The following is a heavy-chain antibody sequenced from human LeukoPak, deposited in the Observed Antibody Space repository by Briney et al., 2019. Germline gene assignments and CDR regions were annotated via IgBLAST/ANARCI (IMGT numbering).Heavy chain of an antibody. CDR1: GGSISSHY. CDR2: IYYSGST. V-gene: IGHV4-59*11. Sequence: SETLSLTCTVSGGSISSHYWSWIRQPPGKGLEWIGYIYYSGSTNYNPSLKSRVTISVDTSKNQFSLKLSPVTAADTAVYYCARSPGYYGSGSYYYFDYWGQGTLVTVSS. CDR3: ARSPGYYGSGSYYYFDY. D-gene: IGHD3-10*01. J-gene: IGHJ4*02.